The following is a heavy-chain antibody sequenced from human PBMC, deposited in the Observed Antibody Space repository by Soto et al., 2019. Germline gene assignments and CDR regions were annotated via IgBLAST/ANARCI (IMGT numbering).Heavy chain of an antibody. CDR2: ISTYNGNT. CDR1: GYTFTNYG. D-gene: IGHD4-17*01. J-gene: IGHJ4*02. Sequence: GASVKVSCKASGYTFTNYGISWVRQAPGQGLEWMGWISTYNGNTNYAQKLQGRVTMTTDTSTSTAYMELRSLRSDDTALYYCARAVGYGGNPTGYYFDYWGQGTQVTVSS. V-gene: IGHV1-18*01. CDR3: ARAVGYGGNPTGYYFDY.